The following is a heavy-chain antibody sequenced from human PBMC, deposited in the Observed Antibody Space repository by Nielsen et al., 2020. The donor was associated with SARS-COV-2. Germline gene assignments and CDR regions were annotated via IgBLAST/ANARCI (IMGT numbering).Heavy chain of an antibody. J-gene: IGHJ4*02. CDR2: ISGSGGST. CDR1: GFTFSSYA. V-gene: IGHV3-23*01. Sequence: AGSLTLSCAASGFTFSSYAMSCVRPAPGKGVEWVSAISGSGGSTYYADSGKGRFTISRDNSKNTLYLQMNSLRAEDTDVYYCVRSPRGNYDYWGQGTLVTGS. CDR3: VRSPRGNYDY.